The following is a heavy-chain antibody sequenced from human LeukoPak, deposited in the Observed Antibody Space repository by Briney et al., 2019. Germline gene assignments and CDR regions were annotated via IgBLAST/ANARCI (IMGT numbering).Heavy chain of an antibody. D-gene: IGHD3-3*01. CDR1: GFTFSDYY. J-gene: IGHJ3*02. CDR3: ARGGYDFWSGYYRPDAFDI. Sequence: GGSLRLSCAASGFTFSDYYMSWIRQAPGKGLEWVSYISSSGSTIYYADSVKGRFTISRDNAKNSLYLQMNSLRAEDTAVYYCARGGYDFWSGYYRPDAFDIWGQGIMVTVSS. V-gene: IGHV3-11*04. CDR2: ISSSGSTI.